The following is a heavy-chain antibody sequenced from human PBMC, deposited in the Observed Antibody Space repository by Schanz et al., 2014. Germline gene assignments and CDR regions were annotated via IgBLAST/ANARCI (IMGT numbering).Heavy chain of an antibody. CDR2: INPSGVST. V-gene: IGHV1-46*01. Sequence: QVHLVQSGAEVKKPGASVKVSCKASGYIFTSYSMHWVRQAPGQGLEWLGIINPSGVSTSSAQEFQGRVTMTRDTSTSTLQMELSSLRSEDTAVYYCARGGAYRSPSPVFYFDYWGQGTLXTVSS. J-gene: IGHJ4*02. D-gene: IGHD6-6*01. CDR3: ARGGAYRSPSPVFYFDY. CDR1: GYIFTSYS.